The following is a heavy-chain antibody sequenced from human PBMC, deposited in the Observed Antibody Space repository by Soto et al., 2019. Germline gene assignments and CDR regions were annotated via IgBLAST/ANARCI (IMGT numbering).Heavy chain of an antibody. J-gene: IGHJ4*02. V-gene: IGHV4-61*03. CDR2: IYYSGSP. CDR3: ARVVAVAALYYFDY. Sequence: SETLSLTCTVSGGSVSSGSYYLSWIRQPPGKRLEWIGNIYYSGSPNYNPSLKSRVSISVDTSNNHFSLKLSSVTAADTAGYYSARVVAVAALYYFDYWGQGTLVTGSS. CDR1: GGSVSSGSYY. D-gene: IGHD2-15*01.